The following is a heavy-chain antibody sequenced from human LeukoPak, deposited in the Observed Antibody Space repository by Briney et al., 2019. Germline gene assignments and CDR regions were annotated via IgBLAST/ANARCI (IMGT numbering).Heavy chain of an antibody. CDR1: GFTFSSYV. Sequence: PGGSLRLSCAASGFTFSSYVMTWVRQAPGKGLEWVSVISGSGDNTYYADSVKGRFTISRDNAKNSLYLQMNSLRAEDTAVYYCARFDYADYLAFDYWGQGTLVTVSS. CDR3: ARFDYADYLAFDY. CDR2: ISGSGDNT. D-gene: IGHD4-17*01. J-gene: IGHJ4*02. V-gene: IGHV3-23*01.